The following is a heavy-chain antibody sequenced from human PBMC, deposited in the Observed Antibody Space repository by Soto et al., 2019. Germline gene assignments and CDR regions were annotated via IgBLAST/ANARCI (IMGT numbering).Heavy chain of an antibody. CDR2: INWDGDET. Sequence: GGSLRLSCAASGFTFDDYAILCFRQAPCKCLEWVSLINWDGDETYYADSVKGRFTISRDNTNNSVYLQMSSLRTEDTALYYCAKGATVTTHYQYYGVDVWGQGTTVTVSS. J-gene: IGHJ6*02. CDR1: GFTFDDYA. D-gene: IGHD4-17*01. V-gene: IGHV3-43D*04. CDR3: AKGATVTTHYQYYGVDV.